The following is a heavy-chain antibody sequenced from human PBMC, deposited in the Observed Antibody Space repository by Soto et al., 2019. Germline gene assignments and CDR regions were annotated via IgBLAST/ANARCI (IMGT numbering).Heavy chain of an antibody. CDR1: GFTFSSYW. CDR3: AKEPSRTRGYYFDY. J-gene: IGHJ4*02. Sequence: GGSLRLSCAASGFTFSSYWMSWVRQAPGKGLEWVANIKQHGSEKYYVDSVKGRFTISRDNAKNSLYLQMNSLRTEDTAVYYCAKEPSRTRGYYFDYWGQGTLVTVSS. CDR2: IKQHGSEK. V-gene: IGHV3-7*03.